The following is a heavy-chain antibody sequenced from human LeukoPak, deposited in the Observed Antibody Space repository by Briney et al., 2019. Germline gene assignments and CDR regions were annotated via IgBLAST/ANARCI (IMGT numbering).Heavy chain of an antibody. CDR1: GFTFDDYG. Sequence: GGSLRLSCAASGFTFDDYGMSWVRQAPGKGLECVAGINWNGGSTGYADSVKGRFTISRDNAKNSLYLQMNSLRAEDTALYYCARVLPSPRYDSSGPNDYWGQGTLVTVSS. V-gene: IGHV3-20*04. J-gene: IGHJ4*02. CDR3: ARVLPSPRYDSSGPNDY. CDR2: INWNGGST. D-gene: IGHD3-22*01.